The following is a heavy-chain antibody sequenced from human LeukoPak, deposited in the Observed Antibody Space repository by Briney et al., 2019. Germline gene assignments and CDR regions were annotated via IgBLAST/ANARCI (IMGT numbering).Heavy chain of an antibody. V-gene: IGHV3-48*01. CDR2: ISSSSSNI. CDR1: GFTFSSYS. D-gene: IGHD3-22*01. J-gene: IGHJ4*02. CDR3: ANYYDSSGYYFDY. Sequence: GGSLRLFCAASGFTFSSYSMNWVRQAPGKGLEWVSYISSSSSNIYYADSVRGRFTISRDNAKNSLYLQMNSLRAEDTAVYYCANYYDSSGYYFDYWGQGTLVTVSS.